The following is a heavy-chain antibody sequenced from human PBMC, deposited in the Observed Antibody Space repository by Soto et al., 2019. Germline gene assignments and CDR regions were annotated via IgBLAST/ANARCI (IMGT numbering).Heavy chain of an antibody. CDR1: GYTFTTYA. D-gene: IGHD3-10*01. CDR3: AGGRVVRGVTTSVPHDY. J-gene: IGHJ4*02. Sequence: ASVKVSCKASGYTFTTYAMHWVRQAPGQRLEWMGWINGGNADTKYSQKFQGRVSITRDTSATTVYMELSSLTSEDTAVYYCAGGRVVRGVTTSVPHDYWGQGALVTVSS. CDR2: INGGNADT. V-gene: IGHV1-3*01.